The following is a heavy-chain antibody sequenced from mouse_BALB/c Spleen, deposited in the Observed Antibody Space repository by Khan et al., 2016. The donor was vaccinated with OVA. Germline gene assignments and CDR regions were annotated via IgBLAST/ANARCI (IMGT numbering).Heavy chain of an antibody. Sequence: EVQLDESGPELMKPGASVRISCKASGYSFTTYYIHWLIQSPGKSLEWIGYIYPVSGGTTYNQKFKGKATLTVDKSSSTAYIHLSNLTSEDSAVYYCTRRGYVAWFAYWGQGTLVTVSA. V-gene: IGHV1-31*01. D-gene: IGHD2-2*01. CDR2: IYPVSGGT. J-gene: IGHJ3*01. CDR3: TRRGYVAWFAY. CDR1: GYSFTTYY.